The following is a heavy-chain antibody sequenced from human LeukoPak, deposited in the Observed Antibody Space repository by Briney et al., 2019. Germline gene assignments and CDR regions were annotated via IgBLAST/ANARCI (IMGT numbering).Heavy chain of an antibody. D-gene: IGHD3-22*01. Sequence: GESLRLSCAASGFTVSSNYMSWVRQAPGKGLEWVSIIYSGGSTYYADSVKGRFTISRDNSKNTLYLQMNSLRAEDTAVYYCAGIPYFYHSRVDYWGQGTLVTVSS. CDR2: IYSGGST. CDR3: AGIPYFYHSRVDY. CDR1: GFTVSSNY. V-gene: IGHV3-53*01. J-gene: IGHJ4*02.